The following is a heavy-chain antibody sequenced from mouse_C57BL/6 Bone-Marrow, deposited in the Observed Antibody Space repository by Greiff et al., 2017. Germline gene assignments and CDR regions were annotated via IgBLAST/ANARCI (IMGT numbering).Heavy chain of an antibody. CDR2: INPYNGGT. CDR1: GYTFTDYY. V-gene: IGHV1-19*01. Sequence: EVQLQQPGPVLVKPGASVKMSCKASGYTFTDYYMNWVKQSHGKSLEWIGVINPYNGGTSYNQKFKGKATLTVDKSSSTAYMELNSLTSEDSAVYYCARRGWDGAMDYWGQGTSVTVSS. D-gene: IGHD4-1*01. J-gene: IGHJ4*01. CDR3: ARRGWDGAMDY.